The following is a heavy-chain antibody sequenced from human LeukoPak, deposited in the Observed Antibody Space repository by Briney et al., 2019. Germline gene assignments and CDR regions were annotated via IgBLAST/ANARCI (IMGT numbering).Heavy chain of an antibody. CDR3: ARSSVPAAIAPYYYYGMDV. J-gene: IGHJ6*02. V-gene: IGHV1-8*01. CDR1: GYTFTSYG. CDR2: MNPNSGNT. D-gene: IGHD2-2*02. Sequence: ASVKVSCKASGYTFTSYGINWVRQATGQGLEWMGWMNPNSGNTGYAQKFQGRVTMTRNTSISTAYMELSSLRSEDTAVYYCARSSVPAAIAPYYYYGMDVWGQGTTVTVSS.